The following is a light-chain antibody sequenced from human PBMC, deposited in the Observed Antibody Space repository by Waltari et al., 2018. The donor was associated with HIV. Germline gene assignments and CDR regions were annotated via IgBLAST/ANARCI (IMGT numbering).Light chain of an antibody. CDR3: QSYDITLSASVV. CDR1: TSNIGADYD. V-gene: IGLV1-40*01. CDR2: GNK. Sequence: QSVLTQPPSVSGVPGQRVTISCTGSTSNIGADYDVHWYQQIPGTAPKLLISGNKNRPSGVPDRFSASKSGTSASLTITGLQAEDEADYFCQSYDITLSASVVFGGGTKLTVL. J-gene: IGLJ2*01.